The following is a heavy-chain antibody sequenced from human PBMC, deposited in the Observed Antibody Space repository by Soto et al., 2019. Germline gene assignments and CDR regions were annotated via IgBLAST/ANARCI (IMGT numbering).Heavy chain of an antibody. Sequence: ASVKVSCKASGYTFTSYAMHWLRQAPGQRLEWMGWINAGNGNTKYSQRFQGRVTITRDTSASTAYMELSSLRSEDTAVYYCARDGTKLYCSSTSCYTGYYYGTDVWGQGTTVTVSS. D-gene: IGHD2-2*02. V-gene: IGHV1-3*01. CDR3: ARDGTKLYCSSTSCYTGYYYGTDV. CDR1: GYTFTSYA. CDR2: INAGNGNT. J-gene: IGHJ6*02.